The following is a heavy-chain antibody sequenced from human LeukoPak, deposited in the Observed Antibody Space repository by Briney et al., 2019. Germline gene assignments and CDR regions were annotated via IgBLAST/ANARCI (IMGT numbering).Heavy chain of an antibody. D-gene: IGHD1-1*01. J-gene: IGHJ3*02. V-gene: IGHV1-2*02. CDR3: ARCSTPHWIFNDFES. CDR1: VYTFTGHY. CDR2: INPNRSGT. Sequence: ASVKVSCKASVYTFTGHYMHWVRQAPRQGPEWMGWINPNRSGTSYAKKFQGRVTMTRDTSISTAYMELSGLRSDATAVYYCARCSTPHWIFNDFESWGKGIMVS.